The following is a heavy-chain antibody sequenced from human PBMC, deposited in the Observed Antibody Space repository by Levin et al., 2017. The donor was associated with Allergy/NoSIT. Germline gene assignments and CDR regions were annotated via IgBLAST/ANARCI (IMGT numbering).Heavy chain of an antibody. V-gene: IGHV4-31*03. J-gene: IGHJ5*02. CDR2: IYYSGST. D-gene: IGHD3-3*01. CDR1: GGSISSGGYY. Sequence: SETLSLTCTVSGGSISSGGYYWSWIRQHPGKGLEWIGYIYYSGSTYYNPSLKSRVTISVDTSKNQFSLKLSSVTAADTAVYYCARGFLVNWFDPWGQGTLVTVSS. CDR3: ARGFLVNWFDP.